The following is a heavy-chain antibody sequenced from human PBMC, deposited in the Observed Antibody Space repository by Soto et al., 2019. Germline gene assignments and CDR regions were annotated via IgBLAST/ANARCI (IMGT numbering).Heavy chain of an antibody. CDR2: INAGNGNT. D-gene: IGHD3-22*01. J-gene: IGHJ5*02. CDR3: ARNYYDSRGTPFDP. Sequence: ASVKVSCKASGYTXTSYTMHWVRQAPGQRLEWMGWINAGNGNTKYSQKFQGRVTISRDTSARTAYMELSSLRPEDTAVYYCARNYYDSRGTPFDPWGQGTLVTVSS. V-gene: IGHV1-3*01. CDR1: GYTXTSYT.